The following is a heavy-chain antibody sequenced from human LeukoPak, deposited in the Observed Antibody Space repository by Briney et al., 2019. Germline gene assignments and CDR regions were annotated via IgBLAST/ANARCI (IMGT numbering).Heavy chain of an antibody. Sequence: GGSLRLSCAASGFTFRTYEMTWVCRAPGRGLEWVSYISSSGITIYYADSVKGRFTISRDTVKNSLYLQMKSLRAEDTAVYYCARDAEQRGYFDYWGQGTLVTVSS. CDR3: ARDAEQRGYFDY. CDR2: ISSSGITI. J-gene: IGHJ4*02. D-gene: IGHD6-25*01. V-gene: IGHV3-48*03. CDR1: GFTFRTYE.